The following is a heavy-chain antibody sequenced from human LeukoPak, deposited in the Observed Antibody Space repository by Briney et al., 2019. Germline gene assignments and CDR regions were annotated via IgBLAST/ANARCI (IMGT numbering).Heavy chain of an antibody. CDR1: GGSISSHY. CDR2: IYYSGST. Sequence: PSETLSLTCTASGGSISSHYWSWIRQPPGKGLEWIGYIYYSGSTNYNPSLKSRVTISVDTSKNQFSLKLSSVTAADTAVYYCARERGDFWSGYYGREDPLFDYWGQGALVTVSS. J-gene: IGHJ4*02. V-gene: IGHV4-59*11. D-gene: IGHD3-3*01. CDR3: ARERGDFWSGYYGREDPLFDY.